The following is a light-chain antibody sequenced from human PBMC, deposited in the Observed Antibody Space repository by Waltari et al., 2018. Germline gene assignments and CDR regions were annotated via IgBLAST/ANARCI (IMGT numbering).Light chain of an antibody. CDR1: QSVSSSS. CDR3: QQYGTSPFT. V-gene: IGKV3-20*01. CDR2: GAP. Sequence: EIVLTQSPRTLYLSPGERATLSCRASQSVSSSSLAWYQQNRGQAPRLLIYGAPRRATGIPDRFSGSGSGTDFTLTISRLEPEDFAVYYCQQYGTSPFTFGPGTKVDIK. J-gene: IGKJ3*01.